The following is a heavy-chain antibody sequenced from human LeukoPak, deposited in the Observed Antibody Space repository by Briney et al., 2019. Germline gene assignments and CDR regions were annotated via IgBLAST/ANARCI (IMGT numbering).Heavy chain of an antibody. D-gene: IGHD2-2*01. V-gene: IGHV1-18*01. J-gene: IGHJ5*02. Sequence: ASVKVSCKASGYTFTSYGISWVRQAPGQGLEWMGWISAYNGNTNYAQKLQGRVTMTTDTSTSTAYMELRSLRSDDTAVYYCARGCYGSTSCYGNWFDPWGQGTLVTVSS. CDR3: ARGCYGSTSCYGNWFDP. CDR1: GYTFTSYG. CDR2: ISAYNGNT.